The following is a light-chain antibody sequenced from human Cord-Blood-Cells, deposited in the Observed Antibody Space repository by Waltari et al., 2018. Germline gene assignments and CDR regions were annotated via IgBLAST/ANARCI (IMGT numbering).Light chain of an antibody. Sequence: QSALPQPRSVSGPPGQSVTISCTGTSSDVGGYNYVSWYQQHPGKAPKLMIYDVSKRPSGVPDRFSGSKSGNTASLTISGLQAEYEADYYCCSYAGSYVFGTGTKVTVL. CDR3: CSYAGSYV. V-gene: IGLV2-11*01. CDR2: DVS. J-gene: IGLJ1*01. CDR1: SSDVGGYNY.